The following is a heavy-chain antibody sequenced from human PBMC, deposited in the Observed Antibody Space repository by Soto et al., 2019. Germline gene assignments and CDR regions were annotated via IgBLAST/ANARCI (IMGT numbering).Heavy chain of an antibody. Sequence: EVQLVESGGGLIQPGGSLRLSCAASGFSVTNNYMTWVRQAPGKGLEWVSVIYSGGNTYYSDSVKGRFTISRDNFRNTLLLKINSQRAEDAAVYSGARGHYKGRDPAGAFNAGAQGKMVPVSS. CDR1: GFSVTNNY. CDR3: ARGHYKGRDPAGAFNA. J-gene: IGHJ3*01. CDR2: IYSGGNT. D-gene: IGHD3-10*01. V-gene: IGHV3-53*01.